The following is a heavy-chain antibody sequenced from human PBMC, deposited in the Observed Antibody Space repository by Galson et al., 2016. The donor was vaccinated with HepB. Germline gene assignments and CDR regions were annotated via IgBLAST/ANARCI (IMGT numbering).Heavy chain of an antibody. Sequence: LRLSCAASGFTFSKYMLNWVRQAPGKGLEWVAAIGGSGGDTYYPDSLKGRFTISRDNSKNTLYLQINSLRAEDTAVYFCARRYDTPGYYYIDSWGQGTRVTVSS. CDR3: ARRYDTPGYYYIDS. V-gene: IGHV3-23*01. CDR1: GFTFSKYM. D-gene: IGHD3-9*01. CDR2: IGGSGGDT. J-gene: IGHJ4*02.